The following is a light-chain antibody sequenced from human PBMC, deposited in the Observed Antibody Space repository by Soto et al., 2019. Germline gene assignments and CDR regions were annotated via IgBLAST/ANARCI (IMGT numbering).Light chain of an antibody. CDR1: QSVSGS. CDR3: QQYKNWPPWT. CDR2: AAS. Sequence: EIVMTQSPATLYVSPGERATLSCRASQSVSGSLAWYQQKPGQAPRLLIYAASSRATGISARFSGSGSGTEFTLTISSLQSEDSAVYYCQQYKNWPPWTFCQGTKVEIK. J-gene: IGKJ1*01. V-gene: IGKV3-15*01.